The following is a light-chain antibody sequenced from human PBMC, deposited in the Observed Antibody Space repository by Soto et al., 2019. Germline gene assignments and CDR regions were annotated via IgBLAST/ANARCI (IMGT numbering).Light chain of an antibody. J-gene: IGLJ1*01. CDR3: CSYAGSSTYV. CDR2: NSN. Sequence: QSVLAQPPSVSGAPGQSVTISCTGSNSNIGAGYDVHWYQQIPGKAPKLLVYNSNSRPSGIPDRFSGSKSGASASLAITGLQAEDEADYYCCSYAGSSTYVFGTGTKVTVL. V-gene: IGLV1-40*01. CDR1: NSNIGAGYD.